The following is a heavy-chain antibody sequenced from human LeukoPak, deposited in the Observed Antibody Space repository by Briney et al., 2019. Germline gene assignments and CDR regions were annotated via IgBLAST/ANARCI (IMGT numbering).Heavy chain of an antibody. CDR2: IYYSGIT. D-gene: IGHD1-26*01. V-gene: IGHV4-39*01. Sequence: PSETLSLTCTVSGGSIRGSTYYWGWIRQPPGKGLEWIGNIYYSGITYYNPSLKSRVTIYVDTSKNQFPLKLTSVTAADTALYYCARQGTSIVGATIDYWGQGTLVTVSS. CDR1: GGSIRGSTYY. J-gene: IGHJ4*02. CDR3: ARQGTSIVGATIDY.